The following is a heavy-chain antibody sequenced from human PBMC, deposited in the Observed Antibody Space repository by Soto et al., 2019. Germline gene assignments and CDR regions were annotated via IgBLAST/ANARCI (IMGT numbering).Heavy chain of an antibody. J-gene: IGHJ3*02. V-gene: IGHV5-51*01. D-gene: IGHD2-2*01. CDR3: ARRARDQRLWASGAFDI. CDR2: IYPGDSDT. CDR1: GYSFTSYW. Sequence: PGESLKISCKGSGYSFTSYWIGWVRQMPGKGLEWMGIIYPGDSDTRYSPSFQGQVTISADKSISTAYLQWSSLKASDTAMYYCARRARDQRLWASGAFDIWGKTPMVTGS.